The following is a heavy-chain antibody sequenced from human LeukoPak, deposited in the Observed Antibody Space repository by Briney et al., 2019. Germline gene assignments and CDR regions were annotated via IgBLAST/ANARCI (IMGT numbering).Heavy chain of an antibody. J-gene: IGHJ4*02. Sequence: GGSLRLSCAASGFTFSSYWMHWVRQAPGKGLVWVSRINSDGSSTSYADSVKGRFTISRDNAKNTLYLQMNSLRAEDTAVYYCAREDGGWWIDYWGQGTLVTVSS. CDR3: AREDGGWWIDY. CDR2: INSDGSST. V-gene: IGHV3-74*01. D-gene: IGHD6-19*01. CDR1: GFTFSSYW.